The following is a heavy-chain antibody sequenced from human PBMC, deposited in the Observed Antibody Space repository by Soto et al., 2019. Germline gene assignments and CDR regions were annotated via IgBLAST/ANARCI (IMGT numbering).Heavy chain of an antibody. CDR2: ISSSGSTI. D-gene: IGHD1-26*01. CDR3: ARDLLGATVDY. CDR1: GFTFSSYE. J-gene: IGHJ4*02. V-gene: IGHV3-48*03. Sequence: EVQLVESGGGLVQPGGSLRLSCAASGFTFSSYEMNWVRQAPGKGLEWVSYISSSGSTIYYADSVKGRFTISRDNAKNSLYLQMNSLRAEDTAVYYCARDLLGATVDYWGQGPLVTVSS.